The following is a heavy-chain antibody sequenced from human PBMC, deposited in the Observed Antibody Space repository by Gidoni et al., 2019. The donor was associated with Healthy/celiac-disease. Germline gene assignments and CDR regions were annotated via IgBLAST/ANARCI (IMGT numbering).Heavy chain of an antibody. CDR1: GYTFNRSY. CDR2: LHPSGGST. J-gene: IGHJ4*02. Sequence: VQLVQSGAEVKKQGSSVKVSCKAPGYTFNRSYTHWVRQAPGQGLEWLGILHPSGGSTSYAQKFQGRVTMTRDTCTSTVYMELRRLSSEDTAVYYGASEGPGIAASGTSDIDYWGQGTLVTVSS. V-gene: IGHV1-46*02. CDR3: ASEGPGIAASGTSDIDY. D-gene: IGHD6-13*01.